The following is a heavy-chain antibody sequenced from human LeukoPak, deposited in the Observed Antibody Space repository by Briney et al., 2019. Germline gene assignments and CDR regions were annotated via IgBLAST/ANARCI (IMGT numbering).Heavy chain of an antibody. V-gene: IGHV3-21*01. Sequence: GGSLRLSCAASGFTFSSYSMNWVRQAPGKGLEWVSSISSSSSYIYYADSVKGRFTIPRDNAKNSLYLQMNSLRAEDTAVYYCARDSVYQLLPADFDYWGQGTLVTVSS. D-gene: IGHD2-2*01. CDR3: ARDSVYQLLPADFDY. CDR2: ISSSSSYI. J-gene: IGHJ4*02. CDR1: GFTFSSYS.